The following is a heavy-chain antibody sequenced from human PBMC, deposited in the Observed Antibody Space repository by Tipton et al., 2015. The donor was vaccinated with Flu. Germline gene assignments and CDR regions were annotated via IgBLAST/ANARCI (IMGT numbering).Heavy chain of an antibody. CDR2: IYTSGSA. Sequence: LRLSCTVSGGSMSSYYWSWIRQPAGKGLEWIGRIYTSGSAIHNPSLKSRVTISVDTSQNVLSLQLSSVIAADTAVYYCARHRRSTLAHWGQGVLVTVSS. CDR3: ARHRRSTLAH. V-gene: IGHV4-4*07. CDR1: GGSMSSYY. J-gene: IGHJ4*02.